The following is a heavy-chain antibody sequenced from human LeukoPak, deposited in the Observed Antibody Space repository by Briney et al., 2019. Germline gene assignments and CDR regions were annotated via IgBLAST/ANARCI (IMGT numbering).Heavy chain of an antibody. D-gene: IGHD3-10*01. CDR1: GGTFSGYA. V-gene: IGHV1-69*05. J-gene: IGHJ4*02. CDR3: ARDPVGISRGGYFDY. Sequence: ASVKVSCKASGGTFSGYAISWVRQAPGQGLEWMGGIIPIFGTANYAQKFQGRVTITTDESTSTAYMELSSLRSEDTAVYYCARDPVGISRGGYFDYWGQGTLVTISS. CDR2: IIPIFGTA.